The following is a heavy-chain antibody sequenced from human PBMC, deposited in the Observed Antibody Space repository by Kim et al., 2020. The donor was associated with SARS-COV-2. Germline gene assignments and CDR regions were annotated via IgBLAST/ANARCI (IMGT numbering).Heavy chain of an antibody. Sequence: GGSLRLSCVASGFTFSSHNMNWVRQAPGKGLEWVSYISHGSPTIYYADSVKGRFTISRDDAKNSLYLQMNSLRDEDSAIYYCARDLGDSHGWPIFDYWGHGTSVTVSS. J-gene: IGHJ4*01. V-gene: IGHV3-48*02. D-gene: IGHD6-19*01. CDR3: ARDLGDSHGWPIFDY. CDR2: ISHGSPTI. CDR1: GFTFSSHN.